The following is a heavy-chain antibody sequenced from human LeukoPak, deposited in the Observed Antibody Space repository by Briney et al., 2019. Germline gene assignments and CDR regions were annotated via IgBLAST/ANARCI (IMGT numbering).Heavy chain of an antibody. V-gene: IGHV1-8*02. J-gene: IGHJ4*02. D-gene: IGHD3-10*01. CDR2: INPNSGNT. CDR1: GYTFTSYY. Sequence: ASVKVSCKASGYTFTSYYMHWVRQAPGQGLEWMGWINPNSGNTGYAQKFQGRVTMTRNTSISTAYMELSSLRSEDTAVYYCARGFSTPFGELPKYWGQGTLVTVSS. CDR3: ARGFSTPFGELPKY.